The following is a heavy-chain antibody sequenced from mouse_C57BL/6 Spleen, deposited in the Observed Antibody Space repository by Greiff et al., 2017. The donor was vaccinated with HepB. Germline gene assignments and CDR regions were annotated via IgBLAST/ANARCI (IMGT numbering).Heavy chain of an antibody. Sequence: EVKLMESGGGLVQPGGSLSLSCAASGFTFTDYYMSWVRQPPGKALEWLGFIRNKANGYTTEYSASVKGRFTISRDNSQSILYLQMNALRAEDSATYYCARMVGRSFDYWGQGTTLTVSS. V-gene: IGHV7-3*01. CDR3: ARMVGRSFDY. CDR2: IRNKANGYTT. CDR1: GFTFTDYY. D-gene: IGHD1-1*02. J-gene: IGHJ2*01.